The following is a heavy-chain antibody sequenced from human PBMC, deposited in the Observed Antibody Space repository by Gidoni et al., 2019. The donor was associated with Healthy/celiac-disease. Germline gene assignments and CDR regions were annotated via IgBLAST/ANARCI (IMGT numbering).Heavy chain of an antibody. Sequence: QLQLQESGPGLVKPSETLSRTCTGSGGSISSRSYYWGGIRQPPGKGLEWIGCIYYSGSTYYNPSLNSRVTISVDTSKNQFSLKLSSVPAADTAVYYCATGGYSGYDWGWYFDLWGRGTLVTVSS. CDR2: IYYSGST. V-gene: IGHV4-39*01. CDR1: GGSISSRSYY. J-gene: IGHJ2*01. CDR3: ATGGYSGYDWGWYFDL. D-gene: IGHD5-12*01.